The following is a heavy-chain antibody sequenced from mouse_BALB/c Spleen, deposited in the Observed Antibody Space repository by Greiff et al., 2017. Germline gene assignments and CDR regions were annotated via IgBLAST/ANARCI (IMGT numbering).Heavy chain of an antibody. CDR2: IYPGNSDT. CDR3: TRKDYYGSRYFDY. D-gene: IGHD1-1*01. CDR1: GYTFTSYW. V-gene: IGHV1-5*01. J-gene: IGHJ2*01. Sequence: EVKVVESGTVLARPGASVKMSCKASGYTFTSYWMHWVKQRPGQGLEWIGAIYPGNSDTSYNQKFKGKAKLTAVTSTSTAYMELSSLTNEDSAVYYCTRKDYYGSRYFDYWGQGTTLTVSS.